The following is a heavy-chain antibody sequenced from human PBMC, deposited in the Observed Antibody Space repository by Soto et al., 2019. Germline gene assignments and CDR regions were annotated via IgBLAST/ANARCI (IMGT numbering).Heavy chain of an antibody. Sequence: PGGSLILSCAASGFTFRGYWMHWVRQAPGKGLVWVSRINSDGSSTSYADSVKGRFTISRDNAKNTLYLQMNSLRAEDTAVYYCARDEPRVDILTGYYIMGAFDIWGQGTMVTVSS. CDR1: GFTFRGYW. D-gene: IGHD3-9*01. V-gene: IGHV3-74*01. CDR2: INSDGSST. CDR3: ARDEPRVDILTGYYIMGAFDI. J-gene: IGHJ3*02.